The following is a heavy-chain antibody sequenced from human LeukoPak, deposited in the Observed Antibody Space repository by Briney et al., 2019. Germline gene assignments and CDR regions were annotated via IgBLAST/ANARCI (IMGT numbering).Heavy chain of an antibody. J-gene: IGHJ4*02. CDR3: ARAGYQLPPGY. D-gene: IGHD2-2*01. CDR2: INHSGST. V-gene: IGHV4-34*01. Sequence: SETLSLTCAVYGGSFSGYYWSWIRQPPGKGLEWIGEINHSGSTNYNPSLKSRVTISVDTSKNQFSLKLGSVTAADTAVYYCARAGYQLPPGYWGQGTLVTVSS. CDR1: GGSFSGYY.